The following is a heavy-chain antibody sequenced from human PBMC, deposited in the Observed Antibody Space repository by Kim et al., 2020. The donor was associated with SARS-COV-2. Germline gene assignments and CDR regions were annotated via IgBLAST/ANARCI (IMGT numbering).Heavy chain of an antibody. J-gene: IGHJ4*02. CDR1: GFTFSDYY. CDR2: ISSSSSYT. D-gene: IGHD2-21*01. Sequence: GGSLRLSCAASGFTFSDYYMSWIRQAPGKGPEWVSYISSSSSYTNYADSVKGRFTISRDNAKNSLYLQMNSLRAEDTAVYYCARAAIDEDYFDYWGQGTLVTVSS. V-gene: IGHV3-11*05. CDR3: ARAAIDEDYFDY.